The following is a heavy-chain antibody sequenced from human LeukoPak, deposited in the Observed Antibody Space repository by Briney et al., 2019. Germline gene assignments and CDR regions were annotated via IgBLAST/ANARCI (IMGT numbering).Heavy chain of an antibody. CDR2: ISAYNGNT. J-gene: IGHJ4*02. CDR1: GYTFTSYG. V-gene: IGHV1-18*01. D-gene: IGHD3-16*01. CDR3: ATQRGSYRWGTDFDY. Sequence: ASVKVSCKASGYTFTSYGISWVRQAPGQGLEWMAWISAYNGNTDYAQNLRGRVTMTTDTSTSTAYMELRSLRSDDTAVYYCATQRGSYRWGTDFDYWGQGTLVTVSS.